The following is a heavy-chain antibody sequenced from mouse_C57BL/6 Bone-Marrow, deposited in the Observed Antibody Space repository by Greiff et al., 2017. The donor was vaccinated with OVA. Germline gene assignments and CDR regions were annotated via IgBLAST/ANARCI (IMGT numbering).Heavy chain of an antibody. CDR2: INPNNGGT. Sequence: VQLQQSGPELVKPGASVKIPCKASGYTFTDYNMDWVKQSHGKSLEWIGDINPNNGGTIYNQKFKGKATLTVDKSSSTAYMELSCLTSEDTAVYYCASWRGLLRNSCFAYWGQGTLVTVSA. D-gene: IGHD2-3*01. J-gene: IGHJ3*01. CDR3: ASWRGLLRNSCFAY. CDR1: GYTFTDYN. V-gene: IGHV1-18*01.